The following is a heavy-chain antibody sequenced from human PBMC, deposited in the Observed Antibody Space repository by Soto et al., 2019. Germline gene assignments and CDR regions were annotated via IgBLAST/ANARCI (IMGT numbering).Heavy chain of an antibody. CDR2: ISAYNGNT. J-gene: IGHJ6*02. CDR1: GYTFSIYG. CDR3: ARDSSSFPYGMDV. Sequence: ASVKVSCKASGYTFSIYGITWVRQAPGQGPEWMTWISAYNGNTNYAQKFQGRVTMTTDTSTSTASMELRSLRSDDTAVYYCARDSSSFPYGMDVWGQGTTVTVSS. D-gene: IGHD6-6*01. V-gene: IGHV1-18*04.